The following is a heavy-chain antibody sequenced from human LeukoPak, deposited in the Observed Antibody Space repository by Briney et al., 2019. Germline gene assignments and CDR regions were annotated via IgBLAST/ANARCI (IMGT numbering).Heavy chain of an antibody. Sequence: GESLKISCKGSGYNFTIYWIGWVRQMPWKGLEWMGIIYPGDSDTRYSPSFQGQVTISADKSISTAYLQWSSLKASDSAMYYCAIFDFLFGEIDNWFDPWGQGTQVTVSS. CDR2: IYPGDSDT. CDR3: AIFDFLFGEIDNWFDP. CDR1: GYNFTIYW. V-gene: IGHV5-51*01. J-gene: IGHJ5*02. D-gene: IGHD3-16*01.